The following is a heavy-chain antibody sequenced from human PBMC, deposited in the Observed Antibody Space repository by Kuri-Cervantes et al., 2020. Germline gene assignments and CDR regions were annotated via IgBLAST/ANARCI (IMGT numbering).Heavy chain of an antibody. V-gene: IGHV1-69*06. CDR2: TIPIFGTA. D-gene: IGHD2-15*01. CDR1: GGTFSSYA. Sequence: SVKVSCKASGGTFSSYAISWVRQAPGQGLEWMGGTIPIFGTANYAQKFQGRVTITADKSTSTAYMELSSLRSEDTAVYYCARVAGYCSGGSCSNWFDPWGQGTLVTVSS. J-gene: IGHJ5*02. CDR3: ARVAGYCSGGSCSNWFDP.